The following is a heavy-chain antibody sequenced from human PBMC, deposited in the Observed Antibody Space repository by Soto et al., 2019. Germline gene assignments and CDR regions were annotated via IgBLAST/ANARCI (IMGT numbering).Heavy chain of an antibody. D-gene: IGHD6-13*01. V-gene: IGHV2-5*02. Sequence: QITLKESGPTLVTPTQPLTLTCTFSGFSLSTSGVGVGWIRQPPGKALEWLAFIYWDDDKRYSPALKSRLTITKDTSKNQLVLTMTNMEPVDTATYDCAHRQDYRSCWNSGWFDPLGQGTLVTVSS. J-gene: IGHJ5*02. CDR1: GFSLSTSGVG. CDR3: AHRQDYRSCWNSGWFDP. CDR2: IYWDDDK.